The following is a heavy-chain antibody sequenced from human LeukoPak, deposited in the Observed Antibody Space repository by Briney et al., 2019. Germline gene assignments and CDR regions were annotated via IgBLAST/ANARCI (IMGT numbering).Heavy chain of an antibody. CDR3: ARGQIDIVVVPAAHYYYGMDV. J-gene: IGHJ6*02. CDR2: IYTSGST. D-gene: IGHD2-2*01. CDR1: GGSISSYY. Sequence: SETLSLTCTVSGGSISSYYWSWIRQPAGKGLEWIGRIYTSGSTNYNPSLKSRVTMSVDTSKNQFSLKLSSVTAADTAVYYCARGQIDIVVVPAAHYYYGMDVWGQGTTVTVSS. V-gene: IGHV4-4*07.